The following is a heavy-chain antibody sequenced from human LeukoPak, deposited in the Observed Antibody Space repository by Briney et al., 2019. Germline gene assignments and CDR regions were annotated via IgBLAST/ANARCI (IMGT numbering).Heavy chain of an antibody. V-gene: IGHV6-1*01. D-gene: IGHD3-10*01. J-gene: IGHJ4*02. CDR3: TSTGSGSSFDY. CDR2: TYYRSKWYK. Sequence: SQTLSLTCAISGDSVSSNSAAWNWIRQNPSRGLEWLGRTYYRSKWYKDYAVFVKSRISINPDTSKNQLSLQLNSVTPEDTGVYYCTSTGSGSSFDYWGQGTLVTVSS. CDR1: GDSVSSNSAA.